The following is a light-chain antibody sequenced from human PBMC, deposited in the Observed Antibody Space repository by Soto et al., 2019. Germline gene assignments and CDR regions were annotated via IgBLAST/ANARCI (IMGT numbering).Light chain of an antibody. V-gene: IGLV2-23*01. CDR2: EGT. Sequence: AVVTQPACVCGHPGEAVVCSWNRISSEVGSYNLVSWYQQYPGKAPKGMICEGTKRRSGVSDRFSGSKSGNTASLTISGLQIEDEADYYCCSHAGGSTYLLGTGTKIT. CDR3: CSHAGGSTYL. CDR1: SSEVGSYNL. J-gene: IGLJ1*01.